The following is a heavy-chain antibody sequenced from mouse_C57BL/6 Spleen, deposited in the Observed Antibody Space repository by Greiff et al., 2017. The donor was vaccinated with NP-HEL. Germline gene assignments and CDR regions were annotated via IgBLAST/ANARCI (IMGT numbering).Heavy chain of an antibody. CDR1: GYTFTSYG. J-gene: IGHJ4*01. CDR3: ARECAMGY. CDR2: IYPRSGNT. V-gene: IGHV1-81*01. Sequence: VQLQQSGAELARPGASVKLSCKASGYTFTSYGISWVKQRTGQGLEWIGEIYPRSGNTYYNEKFKGKATLTADKSSSTAYMELRSLTARDAAFYFCARECAMGYWGQVTSVTVSS.